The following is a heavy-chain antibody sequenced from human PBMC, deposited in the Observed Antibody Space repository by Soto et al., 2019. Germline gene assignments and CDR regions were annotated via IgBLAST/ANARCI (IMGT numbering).Heavy chain of an antibody. CDR1: GGSFSGYY. CDR2: INHSGIT. CDR3: ARGLRGGGAYYFDY. V-gene: IGHV4-34*01. J-gene: IGHJ4*02. Sequence: SETLSLTCAVYGGSFSGYYWSWIRQPPGKGLEWIGEINHSGITNYNPSLKSRVTISVDTSKNQFSLKLSSVTAADTAVEYLARGLRGGGAYYFDYWGQGTLVTVSS. D-gene: IGHD3-10*01.